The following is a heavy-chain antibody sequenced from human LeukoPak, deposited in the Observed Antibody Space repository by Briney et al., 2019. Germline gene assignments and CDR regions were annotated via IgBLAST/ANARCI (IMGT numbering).Heavy chain of an antibody. CDR1: GFTFSSYG. J-gene: IGHJ4*02. Sequence: GGSLRLSCAASGFTFSSYGMHWVRQAPGKGLEWVAVIWYDGSNEYYADSVKGRFTISRDNSKNTLYLQMNSLRAEDTAVYYCARSVLDSGYDGVDYWGQGTLVTVSS. D-gene: IGHD5-12*01. CDR3: ARSVLDSGYDGVDY. CDR2: IWYDGSNE. V-gene: IGHV3-33*01.